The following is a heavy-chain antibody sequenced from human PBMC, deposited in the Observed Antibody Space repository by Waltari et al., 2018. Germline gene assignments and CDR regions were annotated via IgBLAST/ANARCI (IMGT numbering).Heavy chain of an antibody. Sequence: EVQLLESGGGLVQPGGSLRLSCAASGFTFASYTMNWVRQAPGKGREWASFITGSGGSTYAADSVKGRFTMSRDNSKNTLHLQMNSLRAEDTAVYYCAKDATWSQFHAYWGQGILVTVSS. J-gene: IGHJ4*02. V-gene: IGHV3-23*01. D-gene: IGHD1-1*01. CDR3: AKDATWSQFHAY. CDR2: ITGSGGST. CDR1: GFTFASYT.